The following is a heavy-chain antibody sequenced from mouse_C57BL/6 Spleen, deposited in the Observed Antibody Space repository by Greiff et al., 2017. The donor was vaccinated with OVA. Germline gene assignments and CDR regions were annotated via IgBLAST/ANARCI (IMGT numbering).Heavy chain of an antibody. CDR2: IWSDGST. D-gene: IGHD1-1*01. CDR3: ARHYCGSSYWYFDV. Sequence: VQLQQSGPGLVAPSQSLSITCTVSGFSLTGYGVHWVRQPPGKGLEWLVVIWSDGSTIYNSALKSSLCISTDNSKNQVFLEMNSLQTDDTAMYYCARHYCGSSYWYFDVWGTGTTVTVSS. V-gene: IGHV2-6-1*01. CDR1: GFSLTGYG. J-gene: IGHJ1*03.